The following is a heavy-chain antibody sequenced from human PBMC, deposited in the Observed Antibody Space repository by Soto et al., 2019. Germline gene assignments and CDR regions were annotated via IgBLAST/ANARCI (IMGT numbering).Heavy chain of an antibody. CDR2: ISWNSGSI. V-gene: IGHV3-9*01. J-gene: IGHJ4*02. CDR3: AKVGHYDSSGYKTDTFDY. Sequence: GGSLRLSCAASGFTFDDYAMHWARQAPGKGLEWVSGISWNSGSIGYADSVKGRFTISRDNAKNSLYLQMNSLRAEDTALYYCAKVGHYDSSGYKTDTFDYWGQGTSVTVSS. CDR1: GFTFDDYA. D-gene: IGHD3-22*01.